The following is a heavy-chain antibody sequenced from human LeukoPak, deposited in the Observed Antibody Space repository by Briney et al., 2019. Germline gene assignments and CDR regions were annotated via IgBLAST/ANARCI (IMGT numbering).Heavy chain of an antibody. D-gene: IGHD2-15*01. V-gene: IGHV3-48*01. CDR3: AKAPVTSCRGAFCYPFDS. Sequence: GGPLRLSCAASGFTFSSYSMNWVRQAPGKGLEWVSYISSSSSTIYYADPVKGRFTISRDNAKNSLSLQMNSLRAEDAAVYYCAKAPVTSCRGAFCYPFDSWGQGTLVTVSS. CDR2: ISSSSSTI. CDR1: GFTFSSYS. J-gene: IGHJ4*02.